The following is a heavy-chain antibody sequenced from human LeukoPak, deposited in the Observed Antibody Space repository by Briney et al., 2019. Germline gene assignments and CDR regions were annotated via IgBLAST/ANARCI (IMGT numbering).Heavy chain of an antibody. Sequence: GSLRLSCAAPGFTLNRYWMSWVRQAPGKGLEWVANINEDGGERHYVDSVKGRFTISRDNAKNSLYLQMNSLRAEDTAVYYCARGGNLENWGGGTLVTVSS. J-gene: IGHJ4*02. CDR2: INEDGGER. D-gene: IGHD1-14*01. CDR1: GFTLNRYW. CDR3: ARGGNLEN. V-gene: IGHV3-7*01.